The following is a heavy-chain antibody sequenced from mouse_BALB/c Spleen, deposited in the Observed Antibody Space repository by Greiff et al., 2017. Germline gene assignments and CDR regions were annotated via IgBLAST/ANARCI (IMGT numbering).Heavy chain of an antibody. CDR3: AREGNDYDFAMDY. Sequence: EVKLQESGPGLVKPSQSLSLTCTVTGYSITSDYAWNWIRQFPGNKLEWMGYISYSGSTSYNPSLKSRISITRDTSKNQFFLQLNSVTTEDTATYYCAREGNDYDFAMDYWGQGTSVTVSS. V-gene: IGHV3-2*02. D-gene: IGHD2-4*01. CDR1: GYSITSDYA. CDR2: ISYSGST. J-gene: IGHJ4*01.